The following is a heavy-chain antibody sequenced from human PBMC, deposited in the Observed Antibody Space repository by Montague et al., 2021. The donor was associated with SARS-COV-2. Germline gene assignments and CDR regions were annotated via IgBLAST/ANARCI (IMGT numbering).Heavy chain of an antibody. CDR2: IYYSGSS. J-gene: IGHJ4*02. CDR3: ARVGGGRTFYY. Sequence: SETLSLTCTVSGDSVSSTTYYWAWIRQPPGKGLEYIGTIYYSGSSYYNPSLKSRVAMSVDMSKNQFSLKLDSVTAADTAVYYCARVGGGRTFYYWGQGILVTVSS. D-gene: IGHD3-16*01. V-gene: IGHV4-39*07. CDR1: GDSVSSTTYY.